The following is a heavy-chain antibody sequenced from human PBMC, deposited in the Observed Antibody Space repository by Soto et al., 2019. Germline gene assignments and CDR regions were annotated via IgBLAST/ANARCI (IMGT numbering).Heavy chain of an antibody. V-gene: IGHV4-59*01. Sequence: SETLSLTCTVSGGSISSYYWSWIRQPPGKGLEWIGYIYYSGSTNYNPSLKSRVTISVDTSKNQFSLKLSSVTAADTAVYYCARDLYCSGGSCYSSWFDPWGQGTLVTVSS. J-gene: IGHJ5*02. D-gene: IGHD2-15*01. CDR3: ARDLYCSGGSCYSSWFDP. CDR2: IYYSGST. CDR1: GGSISSYY.